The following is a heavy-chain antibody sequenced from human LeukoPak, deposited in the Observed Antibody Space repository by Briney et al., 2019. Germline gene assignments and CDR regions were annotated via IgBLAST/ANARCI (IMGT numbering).Heavy chain of an antibody. CDR2: VDPEDGET. D-gene: IGHD5-18*01. V-gene: IGHV1-69-2*01. J-gene: IGHJ5*02. CDR3: ATLPILDTAMGPQPRLNNWFDP. Sequence: ASVKISCKVSGSTYTNYYMHWVHQAPGNGLEGMGLVDPEDGETIYAEKFQGRVTITADTSTDTAYMELSSLRSEDTAVYYCATLPILDTAMGPQPRLNNWFDPWGQGTLVTVSS. CDR1: GSTYTNYY.